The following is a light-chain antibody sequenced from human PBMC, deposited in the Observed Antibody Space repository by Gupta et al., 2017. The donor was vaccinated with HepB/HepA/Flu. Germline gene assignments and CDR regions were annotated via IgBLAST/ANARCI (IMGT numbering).Light chain of an antibody. CDR1: ESVSSGY. V-gene: IGKV3-20*01. CDR2: TTS. CDR3: QQYGSSPRT. J-gene: IGKJ1*01. Sequence: PGERVTLSCRASESVSSGYVAWYQQKPGQAPTLLMHTTSTRATGVPDRFSGSGAGRNFILTISGLEPEDFAVYYCQQYGSSPRTFGQGTKLEVK.